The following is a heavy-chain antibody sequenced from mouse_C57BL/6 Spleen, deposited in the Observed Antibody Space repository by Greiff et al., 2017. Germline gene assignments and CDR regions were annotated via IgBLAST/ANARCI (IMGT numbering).Heavy chain of an antibody. CDR3: AREGITTVVATNWYFDV. Sequence: QVQLKQPGAELVKPGASVKLSCKASGYTFTSYWMHWVKQRPGRGLEWIGRIDPNSGGTKYNEKFKSKATLTVDKPSSTAYMQLSSLTSEDSAVYYCAREGITTVVATNWYFDVWGTGTTVTVSS. CDR1: GYTFTSYW. D-gene: IGHD1-1*01. CDR2: IDPNSGGT. J-gene: IGHJ1*03. V-gene: IGHV1-72*01.